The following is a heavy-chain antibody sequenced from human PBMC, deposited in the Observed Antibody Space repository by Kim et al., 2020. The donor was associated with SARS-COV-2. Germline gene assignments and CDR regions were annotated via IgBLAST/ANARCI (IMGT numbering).Heavy chain of an antibody. CDR3: ASPYSSSWYVGFDY. J-gene: IGHJ4*02. V-gene: IGHV4-39*01. Sequence: NPSRKSRGTISVDTSKNQFSLKLSSVTAADTAVYYCASPYSSSWYVGFDYWGQGTLVTVSS. D-gene: IGHD6-13*01.